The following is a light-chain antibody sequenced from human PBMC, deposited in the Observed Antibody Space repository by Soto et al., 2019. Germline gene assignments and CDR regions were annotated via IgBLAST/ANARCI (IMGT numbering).Light chain of an antibody. Sequence: EIVMTQSPLSLPVTPGESASISGRSRQSVSSYLAWYQQKPGQVPRLLIYDASNRATGSPARCSGSGSGTDFTITISSLEHEDFAVYCCQQRSNWPPITFGQGTRLEI. CDR1: QSVSSY. CDR3: QQRSNWPPIT. CDR2: DAS. V-gene: IGKV3-11*01. J-gene: IGKJ5*01.